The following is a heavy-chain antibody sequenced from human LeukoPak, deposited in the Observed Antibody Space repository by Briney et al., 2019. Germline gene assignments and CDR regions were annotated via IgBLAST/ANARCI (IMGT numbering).Heavy chain of an antibody. D-gene: IGHD6-6*01. V-gene: IGHV4-59*08. CDR3: AREYSSSSGRRAFDF. Sequence: SETLSLTCTVSGGSISSYYWNWIRQPPGKGLEWIGYIYYSGSTNYNPSLKSRVTTLVDTSKNQFSLRLGSVTAADTAVYYCAREYSSSSGRRAFDFWGQGTMVTVSS. J-gene: IGHJ3*01. CDR2: IYYSGST. CDR1: GGSISSYY.